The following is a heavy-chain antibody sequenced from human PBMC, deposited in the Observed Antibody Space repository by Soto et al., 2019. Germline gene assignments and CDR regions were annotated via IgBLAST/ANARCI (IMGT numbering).Heavy chain of an antibody. V-gene: IGHV3-74*01. D-gene: IGHD4-17*01. CDR1: GFSFSSFW. CDR3: TRHGSGDYILFDP. Sequence: GGSLRLSCAASGFSFSSFWMHWVRQAPGKGLEWVSRASPDGTSTSYADSVRGRFTISRDNAKNTLFMQMNSLRAEDTAVYYCTRHGSGDYILFDPWGQGTLVTVSS. J-gene: IGHJ5*02. CDR2: ASPDGTST.